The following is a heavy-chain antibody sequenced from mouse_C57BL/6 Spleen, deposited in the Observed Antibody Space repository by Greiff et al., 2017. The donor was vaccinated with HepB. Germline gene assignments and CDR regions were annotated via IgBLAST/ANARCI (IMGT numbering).Heavy chain of an antibody. Sequence: ESGPGLVKPSQSLSLTCSVTGYSITSGYYWNWIRQFPGNKLEWMGYISYDGSNNYNPSLKNRISITRDTSKNQFFLKLNSVTTEDTATYYCARRSNYEDYYAMDYWGQGTSVTVSS. D-gene: IGHD2-5*01. V-gene: IGHV3-6*01. CDR2: ISYDGSN. CDR3: ARRSNYEDYYAMDY. J-gene: IGHJ4*01. CDR1: GYSITSGYY.